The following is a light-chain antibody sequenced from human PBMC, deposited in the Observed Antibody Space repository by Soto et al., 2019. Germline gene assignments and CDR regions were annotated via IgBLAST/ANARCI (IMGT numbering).Light chain of an antibody. CDR3: AAWDDSLNGVF. J-gene: IGLJ2*01. Sequence: QSVLTQPPSASGTTGQTIAISCSGGSSNIGSHTVNWYQQLPGTAPRLLIYSNTQRPSGVPDRFSGSKSGTSASLAISGLQSEYEGDYYCAAWDDSLNGVFFGGGTKLTVL. CDR2: SNT. CDR1: SSNIGSHT. V-gene: IGLV1-44*01.